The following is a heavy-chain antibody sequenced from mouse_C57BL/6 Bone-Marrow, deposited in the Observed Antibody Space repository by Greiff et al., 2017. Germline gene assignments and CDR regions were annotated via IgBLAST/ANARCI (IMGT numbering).Heavy chain of an antibody. J-gene: IGHJ4*01. V-gene: IGHV7-3*01. CDR1: GFTFTDYY. D-gene: IGHD2-4*01. CDR2: IRNKANGYTT. Sequence: DVMLVESGGGLVQPGGSLSLSCAASGFTFTDYYMSWVRQPPGKALAWLGFIRNKANGYTTEYSASVKGRFTISRDNSQSILYLQMNALRAEGSATYCCARYGLRRRGYAMDYWGQGTSVTGSA. CDR3: ARYGLRRRGYAMDY.